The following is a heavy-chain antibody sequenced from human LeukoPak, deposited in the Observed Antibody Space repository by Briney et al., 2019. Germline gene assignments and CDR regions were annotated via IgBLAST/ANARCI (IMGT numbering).Heavy chain of an antibody. CDR2: IYYSGST. J-gene: IGHJ4*02. Sequence: PSETLSLTCTVSGGSISSSNYYWGWIRQPPGKGLEWIGSIYYSGSTNYNPSLKSRVTISLDTSKSQFSLKLTSVTAADTAVYYCARTGTSGGYWGQGTLVAVSS. D-gene: IGHD2-8*01. CDR3: ARTGTSGGY. V-gene: IGHV4-39*07. CDR1: GGSISSSNYY.